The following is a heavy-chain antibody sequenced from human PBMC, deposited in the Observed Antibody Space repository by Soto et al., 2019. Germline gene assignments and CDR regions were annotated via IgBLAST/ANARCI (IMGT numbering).Heavy chain of an antibody. V-gene: IGHV1-69*02. CDR2: IIPILGIA. CDR3: ASTTYDSCGYYWGADY. Sequence: QVQLVQSGAEVKKPGSSVKVSCKASGGTFSSYTISWVRQAPGQGLEWMGRIIPILGIANYAQKFQGRVTITADKSTSTAYMELSSLSSDNTAVYYCASTTYDSCGYYWGADYWGQGTLVTVSS. CDR1: GGTFSSYT. J-gene: IGHJ4*02. D-gene: IGHD3-22*01.